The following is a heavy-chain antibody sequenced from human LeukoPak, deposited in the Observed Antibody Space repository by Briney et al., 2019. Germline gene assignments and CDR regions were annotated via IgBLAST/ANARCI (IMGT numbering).Heavy chain of an antibody. Sequence: SETLSLTCIVSGDSLSTYYWSWIRQPPGKGLEWIGYIYYSGSTNYNPSLKSRVTISVDTSKSQFSLKLSSVTAADTAVYYCARTSPYSSSCWDYWGQGTLVTVSS. CDR3: ARTSPYSSSCWDY. J-gene: IGHJ4*02. CDR1: GDSLSTYY. CDR2: IYYSGST. V-gene: IGHV4-59*01. D-gene: IGHD6-13*01.